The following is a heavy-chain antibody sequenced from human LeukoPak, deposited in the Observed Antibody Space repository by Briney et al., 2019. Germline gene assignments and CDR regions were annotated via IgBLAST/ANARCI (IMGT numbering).Heavy chain of an antibody. Sequence: GGSLRLSCAASGFTFSSYSMNWVRQAPGKGLEWVSYISSSSSTIYYADSVKGRFTISRDNAKNSLYLQMNSLRAEDTAVYYCATSPHYYYYYMDVWGKGTTVTVSS. CDR2: ISSSSSTI. V-gene: IGHV3-48*04. CDR1: GFTFSSYS. CDR3: ATSPHYYYYYMDV. J-gene: IGHJ6*03.